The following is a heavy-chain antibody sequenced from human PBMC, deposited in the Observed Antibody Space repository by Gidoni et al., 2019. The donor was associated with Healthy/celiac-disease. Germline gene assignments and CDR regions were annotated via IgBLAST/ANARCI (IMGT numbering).Heavy chain of an antibody. CDR1: GFSLSTSGVG. V-gene: IGHV2-5*01. CDR2: IYWNDDK. CDR3: AHRAYGDYGPYYFDY. Sequence: QITLKESGPTLVKPTQTLTLPCTFSGFSLSTSGVGVGWIRQPPGKALEWLALIYWNDDKRYSPSLKSRLTITKDTSKNQVVLTMTNMDPVDTATYYCAHRAYGDYGPYYFDYWGQGTLVTVSS. D-gene: IGHD4-17*01. J-gene: IGHJ4*02.